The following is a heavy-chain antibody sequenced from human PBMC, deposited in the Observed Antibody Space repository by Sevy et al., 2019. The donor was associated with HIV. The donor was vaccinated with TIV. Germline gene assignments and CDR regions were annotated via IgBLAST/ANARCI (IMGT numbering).Heavy chain of an antibody. CDR3: ARDREFYDHGEYGPTSAPDL. V-gene: IGHV3-33*08. D-gene: IGHD4-17*01. CDR2: MWFDGSNK. Sequence: GGYLRLSCEASGFPFTNHGVHWVRQAPGKGLAWVALMWFDGSNKYYADSVKGRFTVSRDDSKNTLYLQMNSLRADDTAIYYSARDREFYDHGEYGPTSAPDLWGQGTLVTVSS. J-gene: IGHJ5*02. CDR1: GFPFTNHG.